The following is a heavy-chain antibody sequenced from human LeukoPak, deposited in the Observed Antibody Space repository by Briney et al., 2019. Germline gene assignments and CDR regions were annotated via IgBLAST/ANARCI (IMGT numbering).Heavy chain of an antibody. CDR3: ARRRASRDYEFSVERYYSDY. J-gene: IGHJ4*02. V-gene: IGHV5-51*01. Sequence: GASLQISCKVSGYSFPNYWIGWVRQLPGKGLEWMGIIYPDDSETRYSPSFQSQVTISADQCTSTAYLQWRSLKASDTAPYYCARRRASRDYEFSVERYYSDYWGQGTLVTVSS. D-gene: IGHD1-1*01. CDR2: IYPDDSET. CDR1: GYSFPNYW.